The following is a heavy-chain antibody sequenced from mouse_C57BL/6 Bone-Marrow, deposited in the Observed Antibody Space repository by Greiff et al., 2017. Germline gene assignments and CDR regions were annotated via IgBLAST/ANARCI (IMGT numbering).Heavy chain of an antibody. D-gene: IGHD1-1*01. CDR3: ARDIYYYTGYAMDY. Sequence: QVQLQQSGAELARPGAPVKLSCKASGYTFTSYGISWVKQRTGQGLEWIGEIYPRSGNTYYNEKFKGKATLTADKSSSTAYMELRSLTSEDSAVYFCARDIYYYTGYAMDYWGQGTSVTVSS. CDR1: GYTFTSYG. V-gene: IGHV1-81*01. J-gene: IGHJ4*01. CDR2: IYPRSGNT.